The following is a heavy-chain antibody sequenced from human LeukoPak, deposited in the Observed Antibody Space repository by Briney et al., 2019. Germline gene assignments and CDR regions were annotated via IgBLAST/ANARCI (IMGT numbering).Heavy chain of an antibody. CDR3: AREYVDTAMVRFDY. D-gene: IGHD5-18*01. J-gene: IGHJ4*02. CDR2: ISSSSSYI. V-gene: IGHV3-21*01. Sequence: GGSLRLSCAASGFTFSSYSMNWVRQAPGKGLEWVSSISSSSSYIYYADSVKGRFTISRDNAKNSLYLQMNSLRAEDTAVYYCAREYVDTAMVRFDYWGQGTLVTVSS. CDR1: GFTFSSYS.